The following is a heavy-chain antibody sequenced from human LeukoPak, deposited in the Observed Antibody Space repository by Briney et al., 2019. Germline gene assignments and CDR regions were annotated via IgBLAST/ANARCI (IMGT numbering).Heavy chain of an antibody. J-gene: IGHJ4*02. CDR3: VRDRGTYRPIDY. CDR1: AFGLNAYN. V-gene: IGHV3-21*04. D-gene: IGHD1-26*01. Sequence: GGSLRLSCAASAFGLNAYNMNWVRQAPGKGLEWVSSISYTGTHIYYADSVKGRFTISTDNAQNSLYLQMNSLRADDTAIYYCVRDRGTYRPIDYWGQGTLVTVSS. CDR2: ISYTGTHI.